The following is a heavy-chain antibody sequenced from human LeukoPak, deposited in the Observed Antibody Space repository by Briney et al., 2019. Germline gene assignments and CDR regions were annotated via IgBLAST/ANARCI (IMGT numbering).Heavy chain of an antibody. D-gene: IGHD3-3*01. CDR2: INHSGST. V-gene: IGHV4-34*01. Sequence: SETLSLTCAVYGGSFSGYYWSWIRQPPGKGLEWIGEINHSGSTNYNPSLKSRVTISVDTSKNQFSLKLSSVTAADTAVYYCARDDFWSGYHYYYGMDVWGQGTTVTVSS. CDR3: ARDDFWSGYHYYYGMDV. J-gene: IGHJ6*02. CDR1: GGSFSGYY.